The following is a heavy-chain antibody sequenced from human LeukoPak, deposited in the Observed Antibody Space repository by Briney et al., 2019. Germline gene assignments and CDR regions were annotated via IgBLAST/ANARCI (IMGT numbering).Heavy chain of an antibody. V-gene: IGHV3-30-3*01. J-gene: IGHJ4*02. CDR1: GFTFSTYT. CDR3: ARDRGYTQDY. Sequence: PGRSLRLSCAASGFTFSTYTMHWVRQAPGRGLEWVAVLSHDGSNEDYGDSVKGRFTISRDNAQNTLYLQMNSLRAEDTAVYYCARDRGYTQDYWGQGTLVTVPS. D-gene: IGHD5-12*01. CDR2: LSHDGSNE.